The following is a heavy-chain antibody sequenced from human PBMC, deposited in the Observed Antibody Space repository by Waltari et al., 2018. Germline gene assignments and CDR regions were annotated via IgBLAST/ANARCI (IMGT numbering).Heavy chain of an antibody. CDR2: IYYSGST. Sequence: QLQLQESGPGLVKPSETLSLTCTVSGGSISSSSYYWGWIRQPPGKGLEWIGSIYYSGSTYYNPSLKSRVTISVDTSKNQFSLKLSSVTAADTAVYYCARYHYDSSGPDYWGQGTLVTVSS. CDR1: GGSISSSSYY. CDR3: ARYHYDSSGPDY. V-gene: IGHV4-39*07. D-gene: IGHD3-22*01. J-gene: IGHJ4*02.